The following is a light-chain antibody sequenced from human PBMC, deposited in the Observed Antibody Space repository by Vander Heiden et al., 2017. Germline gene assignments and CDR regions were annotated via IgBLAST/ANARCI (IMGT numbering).Light chain of an antibody. CDR1: SSDVGGYNY. Sequence: QSALTQPPSASGSPGQSVTIHCTGTSSDVGGYNYVSWYQQHPGKAPKLMIYEVSKRPSGVPDRFSGSKSGNTASLTVSGLQAEDEADYYCSSYAGSNKVVFGGGTKLTVL. CDR2: EVS. J-gene: IGLJ2*01. CDR3: SSYAGSNKVV. V-gene: IGLV2-8*01.